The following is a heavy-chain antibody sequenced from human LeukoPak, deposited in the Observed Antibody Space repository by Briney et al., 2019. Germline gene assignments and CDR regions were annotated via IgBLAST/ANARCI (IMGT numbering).Heavy chain of an antibody. CDR3: AKEFYTTGGTVMDSQYYYYYGLDV. CDR2: INPSGGST. CDR1: GYTFIGYY. D-gene: IGHD2-2*02. J-gene: IGHJ6*02. V-gene: IGHV1-46*01. Sequence: ASVKVSCKASGYTFIGYYIHWVRQAPGQGLEWMGIINPSGGSTSYAQRFQGRVTMTRDTSTSTVYMELSSLRSDDTAVYYCAKEFYTTGGTVMDSQYYYYYGLDVWGQGTTVTVSS.